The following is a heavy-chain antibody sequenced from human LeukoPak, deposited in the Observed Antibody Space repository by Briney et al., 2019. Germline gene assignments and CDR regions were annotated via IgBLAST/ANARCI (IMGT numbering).Heavy chain of an antibody. CDR1: GFAFSSYA. D-gene: IGHD6-6*01. V-gene: IGHV3-23*01. CDR3: AKVTHSSIAAPYGMDA. Sequence: GGSLRLSCAASGFAFSSYAMNWVRQAPGKGLEWVSGISGSGGSTYYADSVKGRFTISRDNSKNTLYLQMNSLRAEDTAVYYCAKVTHSSIAAPYGMDAWGQGTTVTVSS. J-gene: IGHJ6*02. CDR2: ISGSGGST.